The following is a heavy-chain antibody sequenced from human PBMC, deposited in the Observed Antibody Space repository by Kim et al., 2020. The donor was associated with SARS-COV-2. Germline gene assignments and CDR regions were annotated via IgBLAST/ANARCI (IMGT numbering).Heavy chain of an antibody. CDR2: IYYTGRT. Sequence: SETLSLTCTVSGDSVSSGGYYWSWIRQHPGKGLEWIGYIYYTGRTYYNPSLQSRFSLSVDTSKNQFSLKLSSVTAADTAVYYCARVGIAVVVMDVWGQGTTVTVSS. D-gene: IGHD6-19*01. CDR3: ARVGIAVVVMDV. J-gene: IGHJ6*02. CDR1: GDSVSSGGYY. V-gene: IGHV4-31*03.